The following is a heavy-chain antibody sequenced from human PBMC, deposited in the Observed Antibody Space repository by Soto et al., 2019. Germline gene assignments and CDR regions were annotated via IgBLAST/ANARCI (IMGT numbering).Heavy chain of an antibody. D-gene: IGHD7-27*01. Sequence: EVQLVESGGGLVQPGGSLRLSCAASGFTFGNFWMHWVRQTPGEGLVWVSRINGDGSSSTYADFVKGRFIISRDNAKNTVYLQMNGLRAEDTGFYYCAKDFKLGQVSYVAMDVWGQGTPVTVSS. CDR1: GFTFGNFW. V-gene: IGHV3-74*03. CDR2: INGDGSSS. CDR3: AKDFKLGQVSYVAMDV. J-gene: IGHJ6*02.